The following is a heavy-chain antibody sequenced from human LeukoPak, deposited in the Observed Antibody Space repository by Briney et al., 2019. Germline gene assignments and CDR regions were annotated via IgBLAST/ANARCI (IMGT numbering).Heavy chain of an antibody. J-gene: IGHJ4*02. CDR1: GYTFTSYD. D-gene: IGHD6-19*01. CDR3: ASGPPYSSGWSRDY. CDR2: MNPNSGNT. V-gene: IGHV1-8*01. Sequence: ASVKVFCKASGYTFTSYDINWVRQATGQGLEWMGWMNPNSGNTGYAQKFQGRVTMTRNTSISTAYMELSSLRSEDTAVYYCASGPPYSSGWSRDYWGQGTLVTVSS.